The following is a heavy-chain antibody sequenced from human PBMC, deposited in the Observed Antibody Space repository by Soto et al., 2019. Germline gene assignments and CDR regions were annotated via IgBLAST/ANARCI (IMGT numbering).Heavy chain of an antibody. CDR2: INAGNGKT. J-gene: IGHJ4*02. V-gene: IGHV1-3*01. CDR1: GYTFTNYA. Sequence: ASVKVSCKASGYTFTNYAIHWVRQAPGQRLEWMGWINAGNGKTKYSQNFQGRVTITRDTSASTTYMKLSSLRSEDTAVYYCARDQEYYSVTGFDYWGQGTLVTVSS. D-gene: IGHD3-10*02. CDR3: ARDQEYYSVTGFDY.